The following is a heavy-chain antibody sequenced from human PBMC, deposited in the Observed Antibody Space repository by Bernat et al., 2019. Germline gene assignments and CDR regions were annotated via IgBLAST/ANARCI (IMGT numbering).Heavy chain of an antibody. D-gene: IGHD3-22*01. Sequence: QLQLQESGPGLVKPSETLSLTCTVPGGSISSSSYYWGWIRQPPGKGLEWIGSIYYSGSTYYNPSLKSRVTISVDTSKNQFSLKLSSVTAADTAVYYCARPNYYDSSGYADAFDIWGQGTMVTVSS. V-gene: IGHV4-39*01. J-gene: IGHJ3*02. CDR2: IYYSGST. CDR1: GGSISSSSYY. CDR3: ARPNYYDSSGYADAFDI.